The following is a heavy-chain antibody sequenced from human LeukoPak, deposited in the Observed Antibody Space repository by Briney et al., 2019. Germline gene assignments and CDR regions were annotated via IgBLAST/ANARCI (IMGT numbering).Heavy chain of an antibody. CDR2: IWDDVTYE. CDR3: AKDRGGYCSSTSCYVLDY. CDR1: EFTFSSYG. J-gene: IGHJ4*02. Sequence: GSLRLSCAASEFTFSSYGMHWVRQAPGKGLEWVAFIWDDVTYEYYADSVKGRFTISRDNSKNTLYLQMNSLRAEDTAVYYCAKDRGGYCSSTSCYVLDYWGQGTLVTVSS. V-gene: IGHV3-30*02. D-gene: IGHD2-2*01.